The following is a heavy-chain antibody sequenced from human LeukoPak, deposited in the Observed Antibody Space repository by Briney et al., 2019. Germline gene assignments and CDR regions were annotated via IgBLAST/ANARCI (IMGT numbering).Heavy chain of an antibody. V-gene: IGHV1-2*02. J-gene: IGHJ4*02. CDR1: GYTFTGYY. CDR2: INPNSGGI. CDR3: ARDRTYYYDSSGSGFDY. D-gene: IGHD3-22*01. Sequence: ASVKVSCKASGYTFTGYYMHWVRQAPGQGLEWMGWINPNSGGINYAQKFQGRVSMTRDTSISTAYMELSRLRPDDTAVYYCARDRTYYYDSSGSGFDYWGQGTLVTVSS.